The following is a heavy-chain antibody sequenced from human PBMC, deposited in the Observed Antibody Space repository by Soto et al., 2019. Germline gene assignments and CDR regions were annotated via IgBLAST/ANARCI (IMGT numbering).Heavy chain of an antibody. Sequence: EVQLVESGGDLVQPGGSLRLSCEASGFTFSSFWMTWVRQAPGKGLEWVANINQDGSEKHYVDSVKGRFTISRDNAKNSLYLQMNSLSAEDTAVYYCANGGHVDYCGQGTLVTVSS. CDR1: GFTFSSFW. CDR3: ANGGHVDY. J-gene: IGHJ4*02. CDR2: INQDGSEK. V-gene: IGHV3-7*05. D-gene: IGHD3-16*01.